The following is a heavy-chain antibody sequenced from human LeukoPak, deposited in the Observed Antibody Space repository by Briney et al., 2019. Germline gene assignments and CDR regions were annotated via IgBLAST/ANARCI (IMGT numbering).Heavy chain of an antibody. CDR2: ISPSGSSI. D-gene: IGHD6-13*01. CDR3: AREAAAGN. CDR1: GFTFSDYN. J-gene: IGHJ4*02. Sequence: GGSLRLSCAASGFTFSDYNLSWIRQAPGKGLQWVSHISPSGSSISYAGSVKGRFTISRDNAKKLLYLQMDSLRAVDTAMYYCAREAAAGNWGQGTLVTVSS. V-gene: IGHV3-11*04.